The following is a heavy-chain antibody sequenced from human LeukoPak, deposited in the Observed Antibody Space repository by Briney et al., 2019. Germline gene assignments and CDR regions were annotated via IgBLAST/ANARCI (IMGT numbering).Heavy chain of an antibody. CDR3: ARHASIAAEAL. D-gene: IGHD6-6*01. CDR2: IYYSGST. V-gene: IGHV4-31*03. J-gene: IGHJ4*02. Sequence: PSQTLSLTCTVSGGSISSGSYYWSWIRQHPGKGLEWIGYIYYSGSTNYNPSLKSRVTISVDTSKNQFSLKLSSVTAADTAVYYCARHASIAAEALWGQGTLVTVSS. CDR1: GGSISSGSYY.